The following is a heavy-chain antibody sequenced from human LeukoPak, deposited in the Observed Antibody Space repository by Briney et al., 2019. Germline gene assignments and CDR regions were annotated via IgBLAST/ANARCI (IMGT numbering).Heavy chain of an antibody. Sequence: GGSLRLSCAASGFTFSSYGMHWVRQAPGKGLEWVAFIRYDGSNKYYADSVKGRFTISRDNSKNTLYLQMNSLRAEDTAVYYCAKRPVYGSGSKSHYWGQGTLVTVSS. D-gene: IGHD3-10*01. V-gene: IGHV3-30*02. CDR3: AKRPVYGSGSKSHY. J-gene: IGHJ4*02. CDR1: GFTFSSYG. CDR2: IRYDGSNK.